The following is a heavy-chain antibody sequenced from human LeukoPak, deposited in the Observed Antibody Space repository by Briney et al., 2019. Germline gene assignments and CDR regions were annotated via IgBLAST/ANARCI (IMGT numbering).Heavy chain of an antibody. CDR2: INHSGST. Sequence: SETLSLTCAVYGGSFSGYYWSWIRQPPGKGLEWIGEINHSGSTNYNPSLKSRVTISVDTSKNQFSLKLSSVTAADTAVYYCARDQGGSGPTTYDYWGQGNLVTVSS. J-gene: IGHJ4*02. CDR1: GGSFSGYY. D-gene: IGHD6-19*01. V-gene: IGHV4-34*01. CDR3: ARDQGGSGPTTYDY.